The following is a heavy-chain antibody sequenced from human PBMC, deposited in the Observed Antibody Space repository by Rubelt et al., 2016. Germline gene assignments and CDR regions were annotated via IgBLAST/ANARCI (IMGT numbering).Heavy chain of an antibody. J-gene: IGHJ4*02. Sequence: RQAPGKGLEWVSYISSSSSTIYYADSVKGRFTISRDNAKNSLYLQMNSLRDEDTAVYYCARDPVWFGELLPHYWGQGTLVTVSS. CDR2: ISSSSSTI. V-gene: IGHV3-48*02. D-gene: IGHD3-10*01. CDR3: ARDPVWFGELLPHY.